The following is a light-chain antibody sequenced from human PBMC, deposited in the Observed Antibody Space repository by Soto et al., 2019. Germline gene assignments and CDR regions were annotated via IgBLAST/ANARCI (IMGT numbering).Light chain of an antibody. J-gene: IGKJ4*01. V-gene: IGKV3-11*01. CDR2: DVS. Sequence: EIVLTQSPVTLSLSPGDRATLSCRPSQSVSSFLAWYQQKPGQAPRLLIYDVSNRAAGIPARFSGSGSGTDFTLTISSLQPDDFATYHCQQYNSYSGVTFGGGTKVEIK. CDR3: QQYNSYSGVT. CDR1: QSVSSF.